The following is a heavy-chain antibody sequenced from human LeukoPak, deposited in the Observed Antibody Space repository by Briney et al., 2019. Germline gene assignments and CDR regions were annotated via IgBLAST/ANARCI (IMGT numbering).Heavy chain of an antibody. D-gene: IGHD3-16*01. CDR1: GFTFSSYG. CDR2: IRYDGSNK. CDR3: AKDEGDYYYCYYMDV. J-gene: IGHJ6*03. Sequence: GGSLRLSCAASGFTFSSYGMHWVRQAPGKGLEWVAFIRYDGSNKYYADSVKGRFTISRDNSKNTLYLQMNSLRAEDTAVYYCAKDEGDYYYCYYMDVWGKGTTVTISS. V-gene: IGHV3-30*02.